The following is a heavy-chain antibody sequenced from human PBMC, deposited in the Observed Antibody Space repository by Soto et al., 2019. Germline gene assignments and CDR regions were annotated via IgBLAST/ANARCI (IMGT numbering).Heavy chain of an antibody. CDR1: GGSVSSGRYQ. J-gene: IGHJ6*02. Sequence: QVQLQESGPGLVKPSETLSLTCTVSGGSVSSGRYQWSWIRQSPGKGLEWIGYIYYTGTTNYNPFLQDPITKSGKTPKEQFLPKLASGARAENALYFCGGLQFFHFWRWPGPVEVWGQGTSVTVSS. CDR3: GGLQFFHFWRWPGPVEV. D-gene: IGHD3-3*02. V-gene: IGHV4-61*01. CDR2: IYYTGTT.